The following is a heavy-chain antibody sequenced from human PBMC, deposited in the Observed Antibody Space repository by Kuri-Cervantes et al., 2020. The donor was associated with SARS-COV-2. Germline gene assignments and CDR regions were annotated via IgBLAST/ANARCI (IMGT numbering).Heavy chain of an antibody. V-gene: IGHV3-15*01. CDR1: GFTFSNAW. CDR2: IKSKTDGGTT. J-gene: IGHJ4*02. D-gene: IGHD7-27*01. Sequence: GESLKISCAASGFTFSNAWMSWVRQAPGKGLEWVGRIKSKTDGGTTDYAAPVKGRFTISRDDSKNTLYLQMNSLKTEDTAVYYCARAFNWAMYYFDYWGQGTLVTVS. CDR3: ARAFNWAMYYFDY.